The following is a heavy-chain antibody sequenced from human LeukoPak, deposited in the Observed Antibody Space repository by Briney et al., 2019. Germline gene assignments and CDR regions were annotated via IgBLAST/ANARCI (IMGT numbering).Heavy chain of an antibody. D-gene: IGHD1-26*01. CDR2: LSHSGST. V-gene: IGHV4-38-2*02. CDR1: AYSISSGYY. Sequence: RASETLSLTCTVSAYSISSGYYWGWIRQPPGKGLEWIGSLSHSGSTYYNPSLKSRLTMSVDTAKRQFSLRLTSVTAADTALYYCARDIDDVGALLDFWGQGTLVTVSS. CDR3: ARDIDDVGALLDF. J-gene: IGHJ4*02.